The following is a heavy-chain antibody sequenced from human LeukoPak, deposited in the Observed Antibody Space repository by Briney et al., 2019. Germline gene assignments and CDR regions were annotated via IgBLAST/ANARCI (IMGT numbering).Heavy chain of an antibody. J-gene: IGHJ4*02. CDR3: AKSQLVVVPAAISDY. V-gene: IGHV3-23*01. D-gene: IGHD2-2*01. Sequence: PGGSLRLSCTASGFTFGDYAVTWFRQAPGKGLEWVSAISGSGGSTYYADSVKGRFTISRDNSKNTLYLQMDSLRAEDTAVYYCAKSQLVVVPAAISDYWGQGTLVTVSS. CDR2: ISGSGGST. CDR1: GFTFGDYA.